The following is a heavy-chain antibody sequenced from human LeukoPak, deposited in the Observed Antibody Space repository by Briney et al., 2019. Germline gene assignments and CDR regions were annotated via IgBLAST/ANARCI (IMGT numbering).Heavy chain of an antibody. V-gene: IGHV4-38-2*02. CDR1: GYSISSGYY. Sequence: SETLSLTCTVSGYSISSGYYWGWIRQPPGKGLEWIGSIYHSGSTYYNPSLKSRVTISVDTSKNQFSLKLSSVTAADTAVYYCARDLRSSEWSIDYWGQGTLVTVSS. CDR2: IYHSGST. J-gene: IGHJ4*02. CDR3: ARDLRSSEWSIDY. D-gene: IGHD6-25*01.